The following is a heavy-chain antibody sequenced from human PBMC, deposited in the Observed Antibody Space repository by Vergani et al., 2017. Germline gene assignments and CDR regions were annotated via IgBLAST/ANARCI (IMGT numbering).Heavy chain of an antibody. CDR2: IYYSGST. CDR1: GGSISSYY. J-gene: IGHJ5*02. CDR3: ARVVAFGVVRVGWFDP. Sequence: QVQLQESGPGLVKPSETLSLTCTVLGGSISSYYWSWIRQPPGKGLEWIGYIYYSGSTNYNPSLKSRVSISVDTYTNQFSLKLSSVTAAHTAVYYCARVVAFGVVRVGWFDPWGQGTLVTVSS. D-gene: IGHD3-3*01. V-gene: IGHV4-59*01.